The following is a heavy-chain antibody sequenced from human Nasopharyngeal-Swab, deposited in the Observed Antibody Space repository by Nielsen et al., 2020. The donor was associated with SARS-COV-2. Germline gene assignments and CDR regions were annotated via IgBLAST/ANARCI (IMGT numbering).Heavy chain of an antibody. CDR2: ISSSGSTI. CDR1: GFTFSSYE. CDR3: AREERITMIVVVIPGAFDI. D-gene: IGHD3-22*01. J-gene: IGHJ3*02. Sequence: GESLKISCAASGFTFSSYEMNWVRPAPGKGLEWVSYISSSGSTIFYADSVKGRFTISRDNAKNSLYLQMNSLRAADTAVYYCAREERITMIVVVIPGAFDIWGQGTMVTVSS. V-gene: IGHV3-48*03.